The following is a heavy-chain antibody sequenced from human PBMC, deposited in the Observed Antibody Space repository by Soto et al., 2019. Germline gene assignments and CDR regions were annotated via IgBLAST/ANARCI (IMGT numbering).Heavy chain of an antibody. D-gene: IGHD6-19*01. CDR2: IYSGGRT. V-gene: IGHV3-53*02. CDR3: ARVYSSGWYRDYYYGMDV. Sequence: EVQLVETGGGLIQPGGSLRLSCAVSGFTVSSNYMSWVRQAPGKGLEWVSVIYSGGRTYYADSAKGRFTISRDNSKNTLSLQMNSLRVEDTAVYYCARVYSSGWYRDYYYGMDVWGQGTTVTASS. CDR1: GFTVSSNY. J-gene: IGHJ6*02.